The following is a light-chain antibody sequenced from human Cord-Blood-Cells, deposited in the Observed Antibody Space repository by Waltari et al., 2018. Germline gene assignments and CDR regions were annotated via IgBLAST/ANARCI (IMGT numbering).Light chain of an antibody. Sequence: ELVLTHTSATLSLSPGDRATLSCRPSQSVSRYLAWYQQKPGQAPRLLIYDASNRATGIPARFSGSGSGTDFTLTISSLEPEDFAVYYCQQRSNWPPWTFGQGTKVEIK. CDR1: QSVSRY. CDR3: QQRSNWPPWT. J-gene: IGKJ1*01. V-gene: IGKV3-11*01. CDR2: DAS.